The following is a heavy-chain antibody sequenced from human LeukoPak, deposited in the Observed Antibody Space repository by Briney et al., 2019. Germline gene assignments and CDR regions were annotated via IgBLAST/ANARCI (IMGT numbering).Heavy chain of an antibody. J-gene: IGHJ6*02. D-gene: IGHD4-17*01. Sequence: PGGSLTLSCAPSGFTFSSYGMHLVRQAPGKGLEWVAVIWYDGSNKYYADSVKGRFTISRDNSKNTLYLQMNSLRAEDTAVYFCARETLDYGDPTHYYYGMDVWGQGTTVTVSS. CDR2: IWYDGSNK. CDR1: GFTFSSYG. CDR3: ARETLDYGDPTHYYYGMDV. V-gene: IGHV3-33*01.